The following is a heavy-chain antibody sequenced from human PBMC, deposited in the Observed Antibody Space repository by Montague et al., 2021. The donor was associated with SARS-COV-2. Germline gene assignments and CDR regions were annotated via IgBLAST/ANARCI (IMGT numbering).Heavy chain of an antibody. J-gene: IGHJ2*01. V-gene: IGHV4-59*01. CDR1: GDSISSYY. CDR3: AGDRGRFWHFDL. CDR2: IYYSGST. Sequence: SETLSLTCTVSGDSISSYYWNWIRQSPGKGLEWIGYIYYSGSTKYNPSLKSRVTISVDTSKSQMSLRLNSVTAADMAVYYCAGDRGRFWHFDLWGRGTLVTVSS. D-gene: IGHD5-12*01.